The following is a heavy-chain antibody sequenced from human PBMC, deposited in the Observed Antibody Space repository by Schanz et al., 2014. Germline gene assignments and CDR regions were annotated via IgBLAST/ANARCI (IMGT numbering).Heavy chain of an antibody. Sequence: QVQLVESGGGVVQFGRSLRLSCAASGFTFRDYYMSWIRQAPGKGLEWISYITYNGGTIYYADSVKGRFTISRDNAKNSLYLEMNSLRAEDTALYYCARDRRNADLDYWGQGTLVTVSS. D-gene: IGHD1-1*01. CDR3: ARDRRNADLDY. CDR2: ITYNGGTI. V-gene: IGHV3-11*04. CDR1: GFTFRDYY. J-gene: IGHJ4*02.